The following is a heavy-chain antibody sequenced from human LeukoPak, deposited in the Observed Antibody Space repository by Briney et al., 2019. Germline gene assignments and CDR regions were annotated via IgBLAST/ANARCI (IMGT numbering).Heavy chain of an antibody. Sequence: GASVKVSCKASDHTFTTYGITWVRQVPGQGLEWMGWISVYNGDTKYAQKFQGRVTLTTETSTSTVYMELRSLKSDDTAVYYCAREAPPYYDSSGPTHPYAFDIWGQGTMVTVSS. CDR3: AREAPPYYDSSGPTHPYAFDI. V-gene: IGHV1-18*01. D-gene: IGHD3-22*01. J-gene: IGHJ3*02. CDR2: ISVYNGDT. CDR1: DHTFTTYG.